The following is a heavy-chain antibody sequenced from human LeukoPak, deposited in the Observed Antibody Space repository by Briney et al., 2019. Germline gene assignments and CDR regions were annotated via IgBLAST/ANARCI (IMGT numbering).Heavy chain of an antibody. CDR1: GGSFSGYY. CDR3: ARYDFWSGSRRYYFDY. J-gene: IGHJ4*02. Sequence: SETLSLTCAVYGGSFSGYYWSWIRQPPGKGLEWIGEINHSGSTNYNPSLKSRVTISVDTSKNQFSLKLSSATAADTAVYYCARYDFWSGSRRYYFDYWGQGTLVTVSS. CDR2: INHSGST. V-gene: IGHV4-34*01. D-gene: IGHD3-3*01.